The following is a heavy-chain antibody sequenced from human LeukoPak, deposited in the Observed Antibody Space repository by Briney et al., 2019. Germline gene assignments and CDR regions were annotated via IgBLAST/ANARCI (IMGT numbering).Heavy chain of an antibody. CDR2: ISYDASKK. Sequence: GGSLRLSCAASGFTFSSFGMHWVRQAPGKGLEWMAVISYDASKKYYTESVRGRFTISRDNSKNTLYLQMDSLRAEDTALYYCAKDKSKYYYGMDVWGQGTTVTVSS. CDR3: AKDKSKYYYGMDV. CDR1: GFTFSSFG. V-gene: IGHV3-30*18. J-gene: IGHJ6*02.